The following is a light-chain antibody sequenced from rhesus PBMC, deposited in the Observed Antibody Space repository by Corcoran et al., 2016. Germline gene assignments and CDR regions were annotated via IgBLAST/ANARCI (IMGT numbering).Light chain of an antibody. CDR1: QDITNC. CDR2: NAS. CDR3: LQHNSSPST. J-gene: IGKJ3*01. V-gene: IGKV1-22*01. Sequence: DIQMTQSPSSLSASVGDTVIITCQASQDITNCLAWYQQRPGKAPKLLIYNASSLQSGVPSRFSGSESGTDFSLTIRNLQPEDFATYYCLQHNSSPSTFGPGTKLDIK.